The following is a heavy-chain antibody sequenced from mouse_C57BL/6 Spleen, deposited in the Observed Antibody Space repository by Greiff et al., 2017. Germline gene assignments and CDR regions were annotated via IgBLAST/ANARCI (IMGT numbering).Heavy chain of an antibody. CDR2: IYPSDSET. Sequence: QVQLQQPGAELVRPGSSVKLSCKASGYTFTSYWMDWVKQRPGQGLEWIGNIYPSDSETHYNQKFKDKATLTVDKSSSTAYMQLSSLTSEDSAVYYCARGDYGSSYYYFDYWGQGTTLTVSS. V-gene: IGHV1-61*01. CDR3: ARGDYGSSYYYFDY. J-gene: IGHJ2*01. D-gene: IGHD1-1*01. CDR1: GYTFTSYW.